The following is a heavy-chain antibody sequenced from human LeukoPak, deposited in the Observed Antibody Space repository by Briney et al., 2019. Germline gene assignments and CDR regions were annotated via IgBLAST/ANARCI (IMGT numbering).Heavy chain of an antibody. J-gene: IGHJ4*02. CDR2: TLYDGRST. Sequence: PGRSLRLSCAASGFTFNIYPMHWVRQAPGEGPEWVAVTLYDGRSTDYADSVRGRFTMSRDNAKNTLYLQMNSLRPEDTGIYYCARGNVAVARNLIDFWGQGTLVTVSS. CDR3: ARGNVAVARNLIDF. CDR1: GFTFNIYP. D-gene: IGHD6-19*01. V-gene: IGHV3-30*04.